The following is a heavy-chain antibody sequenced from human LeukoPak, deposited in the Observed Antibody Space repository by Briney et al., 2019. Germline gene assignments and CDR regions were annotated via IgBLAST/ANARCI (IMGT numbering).Heavy chain of an antibody. CDR3: ARRTVVLDY. V-gene: IGHV4-59*01. Sequence: PSETLSLTCIVSGDSISGYYWSWIRQSPGRGLEWLGYIYYTGSTTYNPSLKSRVTISVDTSKNHFSLKLSSVTAADTAVYYCARRTVVLDYWGQGTLATVSS. D-gene: IGHD4-23*01. CDR2: IYYTGST. J-gene: IGHJ4*02. CDR1: GDSISGYY.